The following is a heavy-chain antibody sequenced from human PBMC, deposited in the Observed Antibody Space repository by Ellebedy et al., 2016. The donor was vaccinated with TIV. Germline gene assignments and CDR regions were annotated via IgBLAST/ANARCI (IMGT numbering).Heavy chain of an antibody. D-gene: IGHD6-19*01. CDR2: ISCDGSNK. CDR3: ARDRQWLIFDY. Sequence: GGSLRLSCAASGFSFSNYVMHWVRQTPGKGLEWVAVISCDGSNKYYTESVKGRFTISRDDSKNTLYLEMNSLRPEDTAMYFCARDRQWLIFDYWGQGALVTVSS. V-gene: IGHV3-30-3*01. CDR1: GFSFSNYV. J-gene: IGHJ4*02.